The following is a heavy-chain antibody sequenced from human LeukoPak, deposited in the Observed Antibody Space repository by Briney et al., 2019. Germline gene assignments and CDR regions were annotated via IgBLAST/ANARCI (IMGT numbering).Heavy chain of an antibody. D-gene: IGHD3-3*02. CDR3: ARVLVLPGYFQH. CDR1: GDSISSSNW. V-gene: IGHV4/OR15-8*01. CDR2: IYHSGST. Sequence: PSETLSLTCIVSGDSISSSNWWIWVRQTPGKGLERIGEIYHSGSTNYNPSLKSRVTISVDKSKNQFSLKLSPVTAADTAVYYCARVLVLPGYFQHWGQGTLVTVSS. J-gene: IGHJ1*01.